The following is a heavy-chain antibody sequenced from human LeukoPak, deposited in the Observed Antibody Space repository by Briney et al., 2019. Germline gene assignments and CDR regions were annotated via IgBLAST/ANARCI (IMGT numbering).Heavy chain of an antibody. CDR1: GYTFTGYY. CDR2: INPNSGGT. D-gene: IGHD7-27*01. Sequence: ASVKVSCKASGYTFTGYYMHWVRQAPGQGLEWMGWINPNSGGTNYAQKFQGRVTMTRDTSISTAYMELRSLRSDDTAVYYCARIRANWAAFDIWGQGTMVTVSS. V-gene: IGHV1-2*02. J-gene: IGHJ3*02. CDR3: ARIRANWAAFDI.